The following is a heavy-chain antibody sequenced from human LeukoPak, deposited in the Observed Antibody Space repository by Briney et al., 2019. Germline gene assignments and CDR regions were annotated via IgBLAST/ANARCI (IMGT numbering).Heavy chain of an antibody. D-gene: IGHD1/OR15-1a*01. CDR3: ARRLGTSGMGFDY. CDR1: GGSISISRYY. CDR2: VYYGGST. Sequence: ETPSLTCAVSGGSISISRYYWGWIRLPPGKGLEWIGSVYYGGSTYYNPSLNGGPTISVDTSKHQFTLMLRSLPPADTAVYYCARRLGTSGMGFDYWGQGT. V-gene: IGHV4-39*06. J-gene: IGHJ4*02.